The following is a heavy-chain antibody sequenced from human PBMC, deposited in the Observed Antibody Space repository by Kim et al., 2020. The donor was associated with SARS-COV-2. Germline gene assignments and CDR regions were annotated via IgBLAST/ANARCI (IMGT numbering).Heavy chain of an antibody. J-gene: IGHJ3*02. D-gene: IGHD1-26*01. Sequence: ASVKVSCKASGYTFGIHWVRQAPGQGLEWMGWINAGSGHTRYSQTFRGSITITRDTSANTAYMEVSSLRSEDTAVYYCAGDGRESSVGDAFDIWGQGTMVTVSS. CDR2: INAGSGHT. CDR3: AGDGRESSVGDAFDI. CDR1: GYTFG. V-gene: IGHV1-3*01.